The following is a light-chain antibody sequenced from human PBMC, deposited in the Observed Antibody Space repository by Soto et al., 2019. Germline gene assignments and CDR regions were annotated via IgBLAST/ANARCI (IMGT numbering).Light chain of an antibody. CDR1: QRVSNY. V-gene: IGKV3-11*01. CDR2: DAS. J-gene: IGKJ3*01. CDR3: QQRSNCL. Sequence: ENVLPKSPATLSLSPGESATLSCSASQRVSNYVAWYQQKPGRATRLLIYDASNRATGVPARFSGSGSGTDFTLTISSLEPEDFAVYYCQQRSNCLFGPGTKLDI.